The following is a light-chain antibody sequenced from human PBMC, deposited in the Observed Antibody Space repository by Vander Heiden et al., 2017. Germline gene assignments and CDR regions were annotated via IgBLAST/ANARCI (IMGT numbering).Light chain of an antibody. V-gene: IGLV1-44*01. CDR1: SSNIGSNT. CDR2: SNN. Sequence: QPVLTQPPSASGTPGPRVTISCSGSSSNIGSNTVNWYQQLPGTAPKLLIYSNNQRPSGVPDRFSGSKSGTSASLAISGLQSEYEADYYCATWDDSLNGPVFGGGTKLTVL. CDR3: ATWDDSLNGPV. J-gene: IGLJ2*01.